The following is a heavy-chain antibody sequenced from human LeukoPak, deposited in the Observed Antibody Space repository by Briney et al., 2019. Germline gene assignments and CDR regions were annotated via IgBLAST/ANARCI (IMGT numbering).Heavy chain of an antibody. J-gene: IGHJ4*02. D-gene: IGHD3-3*01. Sequence: SETLSLTCTVSGGSISSYYWNWIRQPPGEGLEWIGYIYYSGSTNYNPSLKSRVTISVDTSKNQFSLKLSSVTAADTAVYYCASFYDFWSGYLNWGQGTLVTVSS. V-gene: IGHV4-59*08. CDR2: IYYSGST. CDR3: ASFYDFWSGYLN. CDR1: GGSISSYY.